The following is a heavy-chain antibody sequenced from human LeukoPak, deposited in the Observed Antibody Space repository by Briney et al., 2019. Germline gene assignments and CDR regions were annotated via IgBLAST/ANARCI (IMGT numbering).Heavy chain of an antibody. V-gene: IGHV4-30-4*08. J-gene: IGHJ4*02. CDR3: AREGPYCSSTSCYSGGWVTTDY. D-gene: IGHD2-2*02. Sequence: SETLSLTCTVSGGSISSGDYYWSWIRQPPGEGLEWIGYIYYSGSTYYNPSLKSRVTISVDTSKNQFSLKLSSVTAADTAVYYCAREGPYCSSTSCYSGGWVTTDYWGQGTLVTVSS. CDR2: IYYSGST. CDR1: GGSISSGDYY.